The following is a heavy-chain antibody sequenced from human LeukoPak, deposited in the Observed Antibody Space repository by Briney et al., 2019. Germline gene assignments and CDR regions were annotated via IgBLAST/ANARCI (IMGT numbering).Heavy chain of an antibody. Sequence: GASVKVSCKASGYTFTSYDINWVRQATGQGLEWMGWMNPNSGNTGYAQKFQGRVTMTRNTSISTAYMELSSLRSEDTAVYYCARAPITIFGVVIRTGHYYYYYMDVWGKGTTVTVSS. CDR2: MNPNSGNT. CDR3: ARAPITIFGVVIRTGHYYYYYMDV. D-gene: IGHD3-3*01. J-gene: IGHJ6*03. V-gene: IGHV1-8*02. CDR1: GYTFTSYD.